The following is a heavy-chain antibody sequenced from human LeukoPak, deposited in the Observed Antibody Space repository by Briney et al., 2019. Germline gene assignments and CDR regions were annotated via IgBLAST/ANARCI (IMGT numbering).Heavy chain of an antibody. V-gene: IGHV3-48*03. CDR1: GFTFSSYE. D-gene: IGHD4-23*01. CDR2: ISSSGSTI. Sequence: GGSLRLSCAASGFTFSSYEMNWVRQAPGKGLEWVSYISSSGSTIYYADSVKGRFTISRDNAKNSLYLQMNSLRAEDTAVYYCAASGNGSPFDYWGQGTLVTVSS. J-gene: IGHJ4*02. CDR3: AASGNGSPFDY.